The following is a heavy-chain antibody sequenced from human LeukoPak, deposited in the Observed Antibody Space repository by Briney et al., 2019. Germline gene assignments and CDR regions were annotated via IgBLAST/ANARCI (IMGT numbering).Heavy chain of an antibody. J-gene: IGHJ2*01. CDR1: DVSITSSSYY. CDR3: ARGPGGSTNYYDSSGYRSYWYFDL. D-gene: IGHD3-22*01. V-gene: IGHV4-39*07. Sequence: SETLSLTCTVSDVSITSSSYYWGWIRQPPWKGLEWIGTFYYSGTTYYKPSLKSRVTISVDTAKNQFSLKLSSVTAADTAVYYCARGPGGSTNYYDSSGYRSYWYFDLWGRGTLVTVSS. CDR2: FYYSGTT.